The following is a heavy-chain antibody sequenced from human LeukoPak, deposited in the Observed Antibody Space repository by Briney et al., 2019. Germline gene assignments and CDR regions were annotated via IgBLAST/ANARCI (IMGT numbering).Heavy chain of an antibody. D-gene: IGHD4-17*01. CDR3: ARGRTVTNDFDL. CDR2: FNPSSSDT. CDR1: GYTFDVYY. J-gene: IGHJ2*01. V-gene: IGHV1-46*02. Sequence: ASVKVSCKASGYTFDVYYIHWVRQAPGQGLEWMGMFNPSSSDTNYAQRFQGRVTLTRDTSTTTVYMNLSGLRPGDTAVYYCARGRTVTNDFDLWGRGTLLTVSS.